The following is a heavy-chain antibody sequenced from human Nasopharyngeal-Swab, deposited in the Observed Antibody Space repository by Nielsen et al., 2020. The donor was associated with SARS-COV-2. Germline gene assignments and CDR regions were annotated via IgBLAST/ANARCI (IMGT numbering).Heavy chain of an antibody. J-gene: IGHJ4*02. CDR1: SASIDTYY. CDR3: ARSRWINGYFDF. D-gene: IGHD2-2*03. V-gene: IGHV4-59*01. CDR2: FAYIETS. Sequence: SETLSLTCTISSASIDTYYWSWIRQPPGKGLEWIGYFAYIETSNYNPSLKSRVTILKDTSKRQFSLKLSSVTAADTAVYFCARSRWINGYFDFWGQGALVIVSS.